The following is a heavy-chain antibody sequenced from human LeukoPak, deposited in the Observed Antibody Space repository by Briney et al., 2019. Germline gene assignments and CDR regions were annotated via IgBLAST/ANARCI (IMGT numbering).Heavy chain of an antibody. V-gene: IGHV1-18*01. CDR2: ISAYNGNT. Sequence: GASVKVSCKASGYTFTSYGISWVRQAPGQGLEWIGWISAYNGNTNYAQKLQGRVTMTTDTSTSTAYMALRSLRSDDTAVYYCATRIEYCSSTSCYRNGFDYWGQGTLVTVSS. CDR3: ATRIEYCSSTSCYRNGFDY. D-gene: IGHD2-2*02. CDR1: GYTFTSYG. J-gene: IGHJ4*02.